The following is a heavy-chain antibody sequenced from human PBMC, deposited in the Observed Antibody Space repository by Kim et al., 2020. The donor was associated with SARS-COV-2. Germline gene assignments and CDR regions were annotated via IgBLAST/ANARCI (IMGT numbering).Heavy chain of an antibody. CDR3: ARGSLGEPLFYL. D-gene: IGHD3-16*01. CDR1: GHTFTRYG. V-gene: IGHV1-18*01. J-gene: IGHJ4*02. Sequence: ASVKVSCEAFGHTFTRYGISWVRQAPGQGLEWMGWISGDQGDKNSAEKIQGRVTLTRDTSTNTAYMELRSLRSDDTALYYCARGSLGEPLFYLWGQGTL. CDR2: ISGDQGDK.